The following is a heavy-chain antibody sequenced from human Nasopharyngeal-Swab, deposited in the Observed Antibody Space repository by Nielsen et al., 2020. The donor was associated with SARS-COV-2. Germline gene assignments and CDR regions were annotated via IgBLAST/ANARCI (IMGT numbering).Heavy chain of an antibody. D-gene: IGHD3-3*01. CDR3: ARSPSYYDFWSGYSFNYYYYYYMDV. CDR2: ISSSSSYI. Sequence: GGSLRLSCAASGFTFSSYSMNWVRQAPGKGLEWVSSISSSSSYIYYADSVKGRFTISRDNAKNSLYLQMNSLRAEDTVVYYCARSPSYYDFWSGYSFNYYYYYYMDVWGKGTTVTVSS. CDR1: GFTFSSYS. V-gene: IGHV3-21*01. J-gene: IGHJ6*03.